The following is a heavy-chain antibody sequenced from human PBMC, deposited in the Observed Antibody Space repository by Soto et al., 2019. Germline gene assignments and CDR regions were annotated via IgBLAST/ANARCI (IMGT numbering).Heavy chain of an antibody. D-gene: IGHD3-22*01. CDR2: ISSSSSYT. Sequence: QVQLVESGGGLVKPGGSLRLSCAASGFTFSDYYMSWIRQAPGKGLEWVSYISSSSSYTNYADSVKGRFTISSDNAKNSLYLQMNSLRAEDTAVYYCARDGITTWYYGMDVWGQGTTVTVSS. CDR3: ARDGITTWYYGMDV. CDR1: GFTFSDYY. J-gene: IGHJ6*02. V-gene: IGHV3-11*05.